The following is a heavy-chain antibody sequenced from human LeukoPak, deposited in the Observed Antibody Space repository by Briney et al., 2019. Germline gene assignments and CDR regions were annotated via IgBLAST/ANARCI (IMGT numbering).Heavy chain of an antibody. J-gene: IGHJ5*02. CDR1: GLAFSIYA. CDR3: AKVGSWYPEYNWFDP. D-gene: IGHD6-13*01. Sequence: GGTLRLSCAASGLAFSIYAMSCVPHAPGKGLECGSDISGSGGSTYYADSVKGRFTISRDNSKNTLSLQLNSLRAEDTAVYYCAKVGSWYPEYNWFDPWGQGTLVTVSS. CDR2: ISGSGGST. V-gene: IGHV3-23*01.